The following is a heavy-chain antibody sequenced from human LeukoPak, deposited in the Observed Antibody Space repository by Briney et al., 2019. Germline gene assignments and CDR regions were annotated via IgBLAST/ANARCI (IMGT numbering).Heavy chain of an antibody. CDR2: INPTNGGT. J-gene: IGHJ4*02. V-gene: IGHV1-2*02. CDR3: SRGGNIDH. D-gene: IGHD4-23*01. Sequence: ASVRVSSMPSVYTFTDYYMHWVRQAPGQGLGWMGWINPTNGGTNYPQMFQGRVTMTRDTSISTAYMELSSLRSDDTAMYYCSRGGNIDHWGQGTLVTVSS. CDR1: VYTFTDYY.